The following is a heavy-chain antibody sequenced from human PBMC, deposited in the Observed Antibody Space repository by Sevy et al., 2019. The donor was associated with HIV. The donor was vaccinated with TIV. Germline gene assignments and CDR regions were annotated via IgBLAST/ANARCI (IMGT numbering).Heavy chain of an antibody. CDR2: MKSKTEGGTT. V-gene: IGHV3-15*01. Sequence: GGSLRLSCAASGFTFSDAWMSWVRQGPGKGLEWVGRMKSKTEGGTTDYAAPVKGRFTISKHDSKNTLYLQMNSLKTEDTAVYYCTTEALGYGDPDYHYFGMDVWGQGTTVTVSS. D-gene: IGHD5-12*01. CDR3: TTEALGYGDPDYHYFGMDV. CDR1: GFTFSDAW. J-gene: IGHJ6*02.